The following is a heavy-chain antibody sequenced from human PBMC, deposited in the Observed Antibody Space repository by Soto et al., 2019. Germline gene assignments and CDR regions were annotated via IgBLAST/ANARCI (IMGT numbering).Heavy chain of an antibody. Sequence: QVQLVESGGGVVQPGRSLRLSCAASGFTFSSYAMHWVRQAPGKGLEWVAVISYDGSNKYYADSVKGRFTISRDNSKNTLYLKMNSLRAEDTAVYYCARDKIQLWSDAFDIWGQGTMVTVSS. CDR3: ARDKIQLWSDAFDI. J-gene: IGHJ3*02. CDR1: GFTFSSYA. CDR2: ISYDGSNK. D-gene: IGHD5-18*01. V-gene: IGHV3-30-3*01.